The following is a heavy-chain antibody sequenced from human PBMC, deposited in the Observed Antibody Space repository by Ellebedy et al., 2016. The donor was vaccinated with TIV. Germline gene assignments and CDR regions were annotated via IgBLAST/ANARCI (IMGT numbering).Heavy chain of an antibody. V-gene: IGHV1-46*01. Sequence: AASVKVSCKASGYTFTSYGISWVRQAPGQGLEWMGIINPSGGSTSYAQKFQGRVTMTRDTSTSTAYMELRSLRSDDTAVYYCARCPYSGSYFGGLDWYFDLWGRGTLVTVSS. CDR3: ARCPYSGSYFGGLDWYFDL. J-gene: IGHJ2*01. CDR2: INPSGGST. D-gene: IGHD1-26*01. CDR1: GYTFTSYG.